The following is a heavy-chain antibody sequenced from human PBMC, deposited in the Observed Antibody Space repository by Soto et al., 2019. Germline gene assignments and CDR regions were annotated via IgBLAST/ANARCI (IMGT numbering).Heavy chain of an antibody. CDR1: GGSISSGGYY. CDR3: AREPARGDNHDY. CDR2: IYYSGST. Sequence: PSETLSLTCTVSGGSISSGGYYWSWIRQHPGKGLEWIGYIYYSGSTYYDPSLKSRVTISVDTSKNQFSLKLSSVTAADTAVYYCAREPARGDNHDYWGQGTLVTVSS. J-gene: IGHJ4*02. V-gene: IGHV4-31*03. D-gene: IGHD2-21*02.